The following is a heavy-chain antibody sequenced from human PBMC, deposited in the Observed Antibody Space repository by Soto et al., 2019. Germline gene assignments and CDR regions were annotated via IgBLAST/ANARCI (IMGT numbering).Heavy chain of an antibody. V-gene: IGHV3-7*03. J-gene: IGHJ6*02. CDR2: IKHDGGEK. CDR1: GFAFSSFS. Sequence: GGSLRLSCAASGFAFSSFSMAWVRQPPGKGLEWVANIKHDGGEKYSVDSLKGRFSVSSDNAKNSLYLQINSLRAEDTAVYYCARGRDYNYGMDVWGQGTSVTVSS. CDR3: ARGRDYNYGMDV.